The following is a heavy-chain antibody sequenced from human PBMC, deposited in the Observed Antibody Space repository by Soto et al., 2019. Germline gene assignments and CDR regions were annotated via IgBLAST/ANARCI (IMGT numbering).Heavy chain of an antibody. Sequence: QAPGKGLEWVSAISGSGGSTYYADSVKGRFTISRDNSKNTLYLQMNSLRAEDTAVYYCAKFSDYYGMDVWGQGTTVTVSS. CDR2: ISGSGGST. CDR3: AKFSDYYGMDV. J-gene: IGHJ6*02. V-gene: IGHV3-23*01.